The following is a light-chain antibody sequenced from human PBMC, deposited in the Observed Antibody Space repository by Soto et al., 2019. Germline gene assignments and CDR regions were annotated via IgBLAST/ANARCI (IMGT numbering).Light chain of an antibody. CDR2: DVT. J-gene: IGLJ2*01. Sequence: QSALTQPRSVTGSPGQSVTISCTGTSTDVGGYNYVSWYQQHPGRAPKLIIYDVTTRPSGVPYRFSGSKSGNTASLTISGLRAEDDADYYCSSYAGSYTLVFSGGTKLTVL. V-gene: IGLV2-11*01. CDR3: SSYAGSYTLV. CDR1: STDVGGYNY.